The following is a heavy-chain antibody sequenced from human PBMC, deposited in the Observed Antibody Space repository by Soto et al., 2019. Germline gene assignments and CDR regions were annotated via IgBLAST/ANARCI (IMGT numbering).Heavy chain of an antibody. CDR1: GFTFSDYY. CDR2: ISGSTTYT. V-gene: IGHV3-11*06. J-gene: IGHJ4*02. Sequence: QVQLVESGGGLVKPGGSLRLSCAASGFTFSDYYMSWIRQAPGKGLEWVSFISGSTTYTNYADSVKGRFTISRDNANNSLVLQMNSLRAEDTAVYYCARVGSSTFPPRRLEGYSFHYWGQGALVTVSS. D-gene: IGHD6-6*01. CDR3: ARVGSSTFPPRRLEGYSFHY.